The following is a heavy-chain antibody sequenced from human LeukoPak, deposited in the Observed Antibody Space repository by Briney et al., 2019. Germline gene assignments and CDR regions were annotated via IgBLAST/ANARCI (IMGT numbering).Heavy chain of an antibody. D-gene: IGHD1-26*01. CDR2: INPNSGGT. CDR1: GYTFTGYY. CDR3: ARDYRGSYYFY. J-gene: IGHJ4*02. Sequence: GASVKVSCKASGYTFTGYYMHWVRQAPGQGLEWMGWINPNSGGTNYAQKFQGRVTMTRDTSISTAYMELRSLSSDDTAVYYCARDYRGSYYFYWGQGTLVTVSS. V-gene: IGHV1-2*02.